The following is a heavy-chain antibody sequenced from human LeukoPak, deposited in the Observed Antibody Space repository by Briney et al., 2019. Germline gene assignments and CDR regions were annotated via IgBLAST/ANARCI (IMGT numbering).Heavy chain of an antibody. CDR2: ISSSSSYI. CDR1: GFTFSSYT. V-gene: IGHV3-21*01. CDR3: ARHVVAVGFDY. D-gene: IGHD3-22*01. J-gene: IGHJ4*02. Sequence: GGSLRLSCAASGFTFSSYTMNWVRQAPGKGLEWVSSISSSSSYIYYAESVKGRFTMSRDNANNSLYLQMNSLRAEDTAVYYCARHVVAVGFDYWGQGTLVTVSS.